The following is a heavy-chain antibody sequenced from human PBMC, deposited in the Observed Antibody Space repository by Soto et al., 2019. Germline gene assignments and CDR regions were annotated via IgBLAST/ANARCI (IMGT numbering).Heavy chain of an antibody. Sequence: QVQLVESGGGVVQPGRSLRLSCAASGFTFSSYGMHWVRQAPGKGLEWVAVISYDGSNKYYADSVKGRFTISRDNSKNPLYLQMNSLRAEDTAVYYCAKGSLVPFYGMDVWGQGPTVTASS. CDR2: ISYDGSNK. V-gene: IGHV3-30*18. CDR3: AKGSLVPFYGMDV. J-gene: IGHJ6*02. CDR1: GFTFSSYG.